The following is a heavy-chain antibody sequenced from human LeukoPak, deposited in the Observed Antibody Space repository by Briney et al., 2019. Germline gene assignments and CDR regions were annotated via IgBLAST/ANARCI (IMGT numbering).Heavy chain of an antibody. Sequence: GGSLRLSCAASGFTFSDYYMSWLGQAPGKGREGVAYISSSGRTIYYADSVKGGFTISRDNAKNSLYLQMNSLRAEDTAVYYCARDTAAGTGAFDIWGQGTMVTVSS. CDR1: GFTFSDYY. D-gene: IGHD6-13*01. CDR2: ISSSGRTI. V-gene: IGHV3-11*04. CDR3: ARDTAAGTGAFDI. J-gene: IGHJ3*02.